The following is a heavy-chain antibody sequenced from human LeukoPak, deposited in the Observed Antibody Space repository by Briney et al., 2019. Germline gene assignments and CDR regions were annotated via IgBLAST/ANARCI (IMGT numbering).Heavy chain of an antibody. J-gene: IGHJ4*02. V-gene: IGHV5-10-1*01. D-gene: IGHD2-8*02. Sequence: GKSLKISCQGSGYSFAIYWISWVRQMTGKGLEWMVRFVPSDSFTNSSPSIQGHVTISVDNSISTAYLQWNSLKASDTAMYYCARHFSGRPNTILQLDNWGQGPLVTVS. CDR3: ARHFSGRPNTILQLDN. CDR1: GYSFAIYW. CDR2: FVPSDSFT.